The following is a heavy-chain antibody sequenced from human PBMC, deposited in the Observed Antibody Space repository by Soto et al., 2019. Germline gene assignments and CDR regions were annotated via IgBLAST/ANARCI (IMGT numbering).Heavy chain of an antibody. CDR2: ISWNSGSI. CDR3: AKDTKPYDFYGMDV. Sequence: GGSLRLSCAASGFTFDDYAMHWVRQAPGKGLEWVSGISWNSGSIGYADSVKGRFTISRDNAKNSLYLQMNSLRAEDTALYYCAKDTKPYDFYGMDVWGQGTTVTVSS. V-gene: IGHV3-9*01. CDR1: GFTFDDYA. D-gene: IGHD3-3*01. J-gene: IGHJ6*02.